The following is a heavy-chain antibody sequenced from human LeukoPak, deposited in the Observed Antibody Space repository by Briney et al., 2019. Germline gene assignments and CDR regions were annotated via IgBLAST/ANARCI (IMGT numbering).Heavy chain of an antibody. D-gene: IGHD2-2*02. J-gene: IGHJ4*02. CDR2: ISYDGSNK. V-gene: IGHV3-30-3*01. CDR1: GFTFSSYA. CDR3: ARDYIVVVPAAIRGHFDY. Sequence: GGSLRLSCAASGFTFSSYAMSWVRQAPGKGLEWVAVISYDGSNKYYADSVKGRFTISRDNSKNTLYLQMNSLRAEDTAVYYCARDYIVVVPAAIRGHFDYWGQGTLVTVSS.